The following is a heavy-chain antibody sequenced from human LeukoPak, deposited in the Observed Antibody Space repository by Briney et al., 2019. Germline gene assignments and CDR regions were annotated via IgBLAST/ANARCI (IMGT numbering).Heavy chain of an antibody. V-gene: IGHV3-23*01. D-gene: IGHD4-17*01. J-gene: IGHJ4*02. CDR1: GFTFRSYA. Sequence: GGSLRLSCAASGFTFRSYAMSWVRQAPGKGLEWVSAISGSGGSTYYADSVKGRFTISRDNSKNTLYLQRNSLRAEDTAVYYCAKDNYGDSDYWGQGTLVTVSS. CDR3: AKDNYGDSDY. CDR2: ISGSGGST.